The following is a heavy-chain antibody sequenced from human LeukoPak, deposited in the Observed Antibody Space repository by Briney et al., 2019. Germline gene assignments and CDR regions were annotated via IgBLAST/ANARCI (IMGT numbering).Heavy chain of an antibody. J-gene: IGHJ6*03. Sequence: SETLSLTCTVSGGSISSSYYWGWIRQPPGKGLEWIGTVYHTGSTYYKPSLKSRVTISVDTSKNQFSLKLTSMTAADTAVYYCARDFAAAGTYYYYMDVWGKGTTVTVSS. D-gene: IGHD6-13*01. CDR2: VYHTGST. V-gene: IGHV4-39*07. CDR1: GGSISSSYY. CDR3: ARDFAAAGTYYYYMDV.